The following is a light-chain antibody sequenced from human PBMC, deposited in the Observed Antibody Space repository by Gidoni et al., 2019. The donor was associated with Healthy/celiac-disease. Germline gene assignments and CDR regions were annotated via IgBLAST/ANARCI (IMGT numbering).Light chain of an antibody. V-gene: IGLV3-9*01. CDR3: QVWDSSTAGV. CDR1: NIGSKN. CDR2: RDS. Sequence: SYELTQPLSVSVALGQTARITCGGNNIGSKNVHWYQQKPGQVPVLVIYRDSNRPSGIPERFSGSNSGNTATLTISRAQAGDEADYYCQVWDSSTAGVFGGGTKLTVL. J-gene: IGLJ3*02.